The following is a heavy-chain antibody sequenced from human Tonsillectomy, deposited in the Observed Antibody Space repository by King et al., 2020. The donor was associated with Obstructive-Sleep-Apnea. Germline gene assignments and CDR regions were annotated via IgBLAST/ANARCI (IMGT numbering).Heavy chain of an antibody. V-gene: IGHV3-21*01. J-gene: IGHJ4*02. CDR1: GFIFSSYS. CDR2: ISSSSSYI. CDR3: ARDHQVRFLEWLPRDY. D-gene: IGHD3-3*01. Sequence: VQLVESGGGLVKPGGSLRLSCAASGFIFSSYSMNWVRQAPGKGLEWVSSISSSSSYIYYADSVKGRFTISRDNAKNSLYLQMNSLRAEDTAVYYCARDHQVRFLEWLPRDYWGQGTLVTVSS.